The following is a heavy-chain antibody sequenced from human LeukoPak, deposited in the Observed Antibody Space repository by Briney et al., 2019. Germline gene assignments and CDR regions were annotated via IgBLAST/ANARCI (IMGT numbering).Heavy chain of an antibody. CDR2: IDPSDSYT. CDR1: GSSFTKCW. J-gene: IGHJ3*02. CDR3: ARHYYETLSAFDI. D-gene: IGHD3-22*01. V-gene: IGHV5-10-1*01. Sequence: GESLKISCKGSGSSFTKCWISWVRQMTRKGLEWMGRIDPSDSYTKYSPSFQGHVTISADKSISTAYLQWSSLKASDTAMYYCARHYYETLSAFDIWGQGTMVTVSS.